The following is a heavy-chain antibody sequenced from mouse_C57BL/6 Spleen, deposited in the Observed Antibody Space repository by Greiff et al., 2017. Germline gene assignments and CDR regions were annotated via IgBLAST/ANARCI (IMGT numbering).Heavy chain of an antibody. J-gene: IGHJ3*01. D-gene: IGHD4-1*01. V-gene: IGHV1-52*01. CDR1: GYTFTSYW. CDR3: ARDGTGTTFAY. CDR2: IDPSDSET. Sequence: QVQLQQPGAELVRPGSSVKLSCKASGYTFTSYWMHWVKQRPIQGLEWIGNIDPSDSETHYNQKFKDKATLTVDKSSSTAYMQLSSLTSEDSAVYYCARDGTGTTFAYWGQGTLVTVSA.